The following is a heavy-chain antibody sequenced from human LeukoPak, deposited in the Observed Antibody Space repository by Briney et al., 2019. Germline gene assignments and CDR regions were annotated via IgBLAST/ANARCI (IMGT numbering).Heavy chain of an antibody. CDR3: GRGCSGGSWGYL. D-gene: IGHD2-15*01. J-gene: IGHJ2*01. CDR1: GGSISSYY. Sequence: SETLSLTCTVSGGSISSYYRSWIRQPAGKGLEWIWRIYTSGSTNYNPSLQSRLTMSVDTSKNQISLKLSSVTAADTAVYYCGRGCSGGSWGYLGGRGTLVTVSS. V-gene: IGHV4-4*07. CDR2: IYTSGST.